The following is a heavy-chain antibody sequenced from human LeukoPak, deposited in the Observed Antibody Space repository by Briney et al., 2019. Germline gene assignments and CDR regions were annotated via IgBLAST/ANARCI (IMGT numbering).Heavy chain of an antibody. CDR2: INPNSGGT. D-gene: IGHD3-22*01. J-gene: IGHJ1*01. CDR3: ARDSYYDSSGYYSSEYFQH. CDR1: GYTFTGYY. V-gene: IGHV1-2*02. Sequence: ASVRVSCKASGYTFTGYYMHWVRQAPGQGLEWMGWINPNSGGTNYAQKFQGRVTMTRDTSISTAYMELSRLRSDDTAVYYCARDSYYDSSGYYSSEYFQHWGQGTLVTVSS.